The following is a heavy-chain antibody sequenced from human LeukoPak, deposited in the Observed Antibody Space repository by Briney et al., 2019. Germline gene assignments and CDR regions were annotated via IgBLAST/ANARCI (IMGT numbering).Heavy chain of an antibody. D-gene: IGHD2-15*01. Sequence: GGSLRLSCAASGFTFSSYGMHWVRQAPGKGLEWVAVISYDGSNKYYADSVKGRFTISRDNSKNTLYLQMNSLRAEDTAVYYCSGPKDIPWGQGTLVTVSS. CDR2: ISYDGSNK. V-gene: IGHV3-30*03. J-gene: IGHJ5*02. CDR3: SGPKDIP. CDR1: GFTFSSYG.